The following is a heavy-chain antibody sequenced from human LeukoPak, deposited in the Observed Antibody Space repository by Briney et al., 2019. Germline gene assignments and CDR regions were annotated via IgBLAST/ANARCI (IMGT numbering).Heavy chain of an antibody. CDR2: INHSGST. CDR1: GGSFSGYY. CDR3: ARGGRDGYHS. D-gene: IGHD5-24*01. Sequence: PSETLSLTCAVYGGSFSGYYWSWIRQPPGKGLEWIGEINHSGSTNYNPPLKSRVTISVDTSKKQFSLKLSSVTAADTAVYYCARGGRDGYHSWGQGTLVTVSS. J-gene: IGHJ4*02. V-gene: IGHV4-34*01.